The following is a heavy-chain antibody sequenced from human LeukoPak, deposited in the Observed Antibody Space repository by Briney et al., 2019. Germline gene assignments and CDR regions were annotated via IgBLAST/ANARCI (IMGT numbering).Heavy chain of an antibody. J-gene: IGHJ5*02. Sequence: VQPGGSLRVSCAASGFTFSSYWMSWVRQAPGKGLEWVANIKQDGSEKYYVDSVKGRFTISRDNSKNTLYLQMNSLRAEDTAVYYCAKGRGAAVAGTKADTRFDPWGQGTLVTVSS. CDR1: GFTFSSYW. D-gene: IGHD6-19*01. CDR3: AKGRGAAVAGTKADTRFDP. V-gene: IGHV3-7*01. CDR2: IKQDGSEK.